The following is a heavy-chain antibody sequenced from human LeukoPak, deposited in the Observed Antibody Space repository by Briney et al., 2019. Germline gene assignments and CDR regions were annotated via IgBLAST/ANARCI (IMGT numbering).Heavy chain of an antibody. J-gene: IGHJ4*02. CDR1: GFALSSYS. CDR3: AREVAAAGWGENY. CDR2: ISSSSSYR. D-gene: IGHD6-13*01. V-gene: IGHV3-21*01. Sequence: GGSLRLSCAASGFALSSYSMNWVRQAPGKGLEWVSSISSSSSYRYYADSVKGRFTISRDNAKNSLYLQMNSLRAEDTAVYYCAREVAAAGWGENYWGQGTLVTVSS.